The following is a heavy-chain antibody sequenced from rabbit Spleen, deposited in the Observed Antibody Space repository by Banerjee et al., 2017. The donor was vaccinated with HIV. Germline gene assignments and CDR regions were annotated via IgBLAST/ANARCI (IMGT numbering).Heavy chain of an antibody. J-gene: IGHJ6*01. D-gene: IGHD8-1*01. V-gene: IGHV1S45*01. CDR2: IAGSSSAFT. Sequence: QEQLKETGGGLVQPGGSLKLSCKASGIDLMSIAMSWVRQAPGKGLEWISCIAGSSSAFTYSATWAKGRFTISKASSTTVTLQMTSLTAADTATYFCARDTGSSFSSYGMDLWGPGTLVTVS. CDR3: ARDTGSSFSSYGMDL. CDR1: GIDLMSIAM.